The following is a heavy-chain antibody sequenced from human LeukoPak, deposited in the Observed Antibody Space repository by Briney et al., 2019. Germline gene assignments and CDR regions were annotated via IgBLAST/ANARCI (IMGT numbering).Heavy chain of an antibody. Sequence: PGGSLRLSCAASGFTFDDYAMHWVRQAPGKGLEWVSLISGDGGSTYYGDSVKGRFTISRDNSKNSLYLQINSPRTEDTALYYCAKDMSDTSAWYFDYWGQGTLVTVSS. D-gene: IGHD5-18*01. CDR1: GFTFDDYA. CDR2: ISGDGGST. J-gene: IGHJ4*02. V-gene: IGHV3-43*02. CDR3: AKDMSDTSAWYFDY.